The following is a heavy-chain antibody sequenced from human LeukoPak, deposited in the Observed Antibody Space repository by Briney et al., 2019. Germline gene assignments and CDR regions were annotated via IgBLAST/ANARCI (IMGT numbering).Heavy chain of an antibody. Sequence: GGSLGLSCAASGFTFSNFDMNWVRQAPGKGLEWVSYISSRSSTIYYADSVKGRFTISRDNSKNTLYLQMNSLRAEDTAVYYCARSSHGGDFDYWGQGTLVTVSS. J-gene: IGHJ4*02. CDR2: ISSRSSTI. D-gene: IGHD3-10*01. CDR3: ARSSHGGDFDY. CDR1: GFTFSNFD. V-gene: IGHV3-48*01.